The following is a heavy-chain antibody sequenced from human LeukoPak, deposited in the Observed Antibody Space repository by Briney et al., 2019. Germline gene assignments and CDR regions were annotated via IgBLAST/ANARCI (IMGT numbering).Heavy chain of an antibody. Sequence: GGSLRLSCAASGFTFSSYGMHWVRQAPGKGLEWVAVISYDGSTKYYADSVKGRFTISRDNSKNTLSLQMNSLRAEDTAVYYCAKEYSSGWVDYWGQGTLVTVSS. V-gene: IGHV3-30*18. D-gene: IGHD6-19*01. J-gene: IGHJ4*02. CDR3: AKEYSSGWVDY. CDR2: ISYDGSTK. CDR1: GFTFSSYG.